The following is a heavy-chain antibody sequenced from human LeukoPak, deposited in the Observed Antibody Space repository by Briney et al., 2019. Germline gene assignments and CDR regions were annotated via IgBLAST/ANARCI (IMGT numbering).Heavy chain of an antibody. V-gene: IGHV4-59*01. J-gene: IGHJ4*02. CDR1: GGSISSYY. CDR3: ARDRYNWNALDY. D-gene: IGHD1-20*01. CDR2: IYYSGST. Sequence: SETLSLTCSVSGGSISSYYWSWIRQPPGKGLEWIGYIYYSGSTNYNPSLKSRVTISVDTSKNQFSLKLSSVTAADTAVYYCARDRYNWNALDYWGQGTLVTVSS.